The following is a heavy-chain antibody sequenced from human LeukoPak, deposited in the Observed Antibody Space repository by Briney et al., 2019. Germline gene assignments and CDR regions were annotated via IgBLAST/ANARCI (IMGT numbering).Heavy chain of an antibody. Sequence: PSETPSLTCTVSGGSISSYYWSWIRQPAGKGLEWIGRIYTSGSTNYNPSLKSRVTMSVDTSKNQFSLNLSSLTAADTAVYWCARGRPYYYDSTGFYPLFDSWGQGTLVTVSS. D-gene: IGHD3-22*01. CDR1: GGSISSYY. V-gene: IGHV4-4*07. CDR2: IYTSGST. CDR3: ARGRPYYYDSTGFYPLFDS. J-gene: IGHJ4*02.